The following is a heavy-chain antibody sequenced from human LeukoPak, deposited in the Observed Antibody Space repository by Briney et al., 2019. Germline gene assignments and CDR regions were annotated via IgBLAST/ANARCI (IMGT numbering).Heavy chain of an antibody. Sequence: ASQTLSLTCTVSGGSISSGSYYWSWIRQPAGKGLEWIGRIYTSGSTNYNPSLKSRVTISVDTSKNQFFLKLSSVTAADTAVYYCAREKGDYYYYMDVWGKGTTVTVSS. CDR1: GGSISSGSYY. CDR3: AREKGDYYYYMDV. J-gene: IGHJ6*03. CDR2: IYTSGST. V-gene: IGHV4-61*02.